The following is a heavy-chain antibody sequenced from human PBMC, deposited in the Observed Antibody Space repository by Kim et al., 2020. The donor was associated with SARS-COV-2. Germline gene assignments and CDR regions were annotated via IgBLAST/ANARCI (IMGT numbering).Heavy chain of an antibody. D-gene: IGHD6-19*01. Sequence: GGSLRLSCAASGFTFSSYDMHWVRQATGKGLEWVSVIGTAGDTYYPGSVKGRFTISCENATNSLYLQMNSLRAGDTAVYYCSRAALSPSLEIGYSSGSPPFDNWGQGTLVTVSS. CDR1: GFTFSSYD. CDR2: IGTAGDT. V-gene: IGHV3-13*01. J-gene: IGHJ4*02. CDR3: SRAALSPSLEIGYSSGSPPFDN.